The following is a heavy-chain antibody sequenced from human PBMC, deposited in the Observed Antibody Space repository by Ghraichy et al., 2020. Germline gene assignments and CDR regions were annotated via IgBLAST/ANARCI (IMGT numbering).Heavy chain of an antibody. V-gene: IGHV3-21*01. CDR1: GFTFSSYS. CDR2: ISSSSSYI. D-gene: IGHD3-22*01. Sequence: LTCAASGFTFSSYSMNWVRQAPGKGLEWVSSISSSSSYIYYADSVKGRFTISRDNAKNSLYLQMNSLRAEDTAVYYCARGELSSGYYYAPRDFDYWGQGTLVTVSS. CDR3: ARGELSSGYYYAPRDFDY. J-gene: IGHJ4*02.